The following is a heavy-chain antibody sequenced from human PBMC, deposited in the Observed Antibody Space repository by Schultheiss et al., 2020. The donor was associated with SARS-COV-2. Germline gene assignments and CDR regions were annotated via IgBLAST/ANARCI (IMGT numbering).Heavy chain of an antibody. CDR3: ARGYRGWRSEWFDP. D-gene: IGHD6-19*01. CDR1: GGSFSGSS. Sequence: SETLSLTCAVYGGSFSGSSWRWLRPTPGQGLAWIGYLYHSGSTYYNPSLQSRVPMSVDTSKHQFSLNLSSVTAADTAVYYCARGYRGWRSEWFDPWGQGTLVTVSS. J-gene: IGHJ5*02. V-gene: IGHV4-59*01. CDR2: LYHSGST.